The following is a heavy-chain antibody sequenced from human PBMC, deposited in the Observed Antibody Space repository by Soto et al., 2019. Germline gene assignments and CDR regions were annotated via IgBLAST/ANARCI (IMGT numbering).Heavy chain of an antibody. CDR1: GYSFTSYD. V-gene: IGHV1-8*01. J-gene: IGHJ4*02. CDR2: MNPNNGNT. D-gene: IGHD4-17*01. Sequence: QVQLVQSGAEVKKPGASVKVSCKASGYSFTSYDINWVRHATGQGLEWMGWMNPNNGNTGYSQKFQGRVIKTRDTAISTVDIELTSLRCEDTAVYFCARAVGSVSTSDYWGQGTLVPVSS. CDR3: ARAVGSVSTSDY.